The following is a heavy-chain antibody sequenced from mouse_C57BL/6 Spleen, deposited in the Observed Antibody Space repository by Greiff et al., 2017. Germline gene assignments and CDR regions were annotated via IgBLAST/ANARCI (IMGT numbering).Heavy chain of an antibody. CDR3: ARRGSSYAMEC. Sequence: VQLQQSGPELVKPGASVKISCKASGYAFSSSWMNWVKQRPGKGLEWIGRIYPGDGDTNYNGKFKGKATLTADKSSSTAYMQLSSLTAEDSAVYCCARRGSSYAMECWGKGASVTV. D-gene: IGHD1-1*01. CDR2: IYPGDGDT. J-gene: IGHJ4*01. V-gene: IGHV1-82*01. CDR1: GYAFSSSW.